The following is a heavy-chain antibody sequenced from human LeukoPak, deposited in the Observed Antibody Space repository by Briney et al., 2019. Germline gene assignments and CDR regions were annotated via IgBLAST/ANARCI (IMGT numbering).Heavy chain of an antibody. CDR3: ARGLRYDYVWGSYRYSNWLDP. CDR2: INHSGST. J-gene: IGHJ5*02. CDR1: GGSFSGYY. D-gene: IGHD3-16*02. Sequence: SETLSLTCAVYGGSFSGYYWSWIRQPPGKGLEWIGEINHSGSTNYNPSLKSRVTISVDTSKNQFSLKLSSVTAADTAVYYCARGLRYDYVWGSYRYSNWLDPWGQGTLVTVSS. V-gene: IGHV4-34*01.